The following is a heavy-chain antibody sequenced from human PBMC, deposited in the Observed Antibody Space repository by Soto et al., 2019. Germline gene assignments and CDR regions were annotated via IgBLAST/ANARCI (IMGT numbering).Heavy chain of an antibody. J-gene: IGHJ4*02. V-gene: IGHV1-18*01. CDR1: GYTFINYD. CDR3: ARGRITDLGTFDY. Sequence: ASVKVSCKASGYTFINYDISWLQQAPGQGLEWMGWSSPYNGNTNYAHTFQGRVTMTADTSASSGYMELRSLRSDDTAVYFCARGRITDLGTFDYWGQGTLVTVSS. D-gene: IGHD1-20*01. CDR2: SSPYNGNT.